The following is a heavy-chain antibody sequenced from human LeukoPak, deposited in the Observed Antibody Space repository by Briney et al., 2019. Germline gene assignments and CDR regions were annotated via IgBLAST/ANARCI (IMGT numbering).Heavy chain of an antibody. V-gene: IGHV3-7*01. Sequence: GGSLGLSCAASGFSFSSYWMNWVRQAPGKGLEWVANIKQDGSEKHYVDSVKGRFTISRDNAKNSLYLQMNSLRAEDTAVYYCARDHCSSASCYTYYGMDVWGQGTTVTVSS. J-gene: IGHJ6*02. CDR1: GFSFSSYW. CDR2: IKQDGSEK. CDR3: ARDHCSSASCYTYYGMDV. D-gene: IGHD2-2*02.